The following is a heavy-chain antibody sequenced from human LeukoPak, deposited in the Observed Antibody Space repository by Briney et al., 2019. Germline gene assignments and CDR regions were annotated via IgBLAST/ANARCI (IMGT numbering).Heavy chain of an antibody. D-gene: IGHD6-19*01. V-gene: IGHV4-34*01. CDR1: GGSFSGYY. CDR2: INHSGST. Sequence: SETLSLTCAVYGGSFSGYYWSWIRQPPGKGLEWIGEINHSGSTNYNPSLKSRVTISVDTSKNQFSLKLSSVTAADTAVYYCARGRGYSSGRTGYYYYMDVWGKGTTVTVSS. CDR3: ARGRGYSSGRTGYYYYMDV. J-gene: IGHJ6*03.